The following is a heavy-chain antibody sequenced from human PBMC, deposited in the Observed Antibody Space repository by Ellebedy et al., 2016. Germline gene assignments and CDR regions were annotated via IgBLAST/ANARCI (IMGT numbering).Heavy chain of an antibody. J-gene: IGHJ6*02. Sequence: GGSLRLSXIASNFTFSSYYMSWVRQAPGKGLEWVANIKQDGGEKYFVDSVKGRFTISRDNAKNSLYLQMDSLRADDTAVYYCARDLVTMALRFYYYGMDVWGQGTTVTVSS. CDR3: ARDLVTMALRFYYYGMDV. V-gene: IGHV3-7*01. D-gene: IGHD3-10*01. CDR1: NFTFSSYY. CDR2: IKQDGGEK.